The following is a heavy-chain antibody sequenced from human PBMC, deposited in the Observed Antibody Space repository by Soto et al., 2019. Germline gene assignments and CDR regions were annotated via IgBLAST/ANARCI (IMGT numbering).Heavy chain of an antibody. CDR1: GFTFSSYA. V-gene: IGHV3-30*04. CDR3: ARSVLTTVVTLDY. D-gene: IGHD4-17*01. Sequence: PGGSLRLSCAASGFTFSSYAMHWVRQAPGKGLEWVAVISYDGRNKYYADSVKGRFTISRDNSKNTLYLQMNSLRAEDTAVYYCARSVLTTVVTLDYWGQGTLVTVSS. CDR2: ISYDGRNK. J-gene: IGHJ4*02.